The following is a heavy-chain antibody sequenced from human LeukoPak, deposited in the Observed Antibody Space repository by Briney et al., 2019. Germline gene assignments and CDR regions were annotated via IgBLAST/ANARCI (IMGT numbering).Heavy chain of an antibody. J-gene: IGHJ3*02. Sequence: SETLSLTCTVSGGSISSGGYYWSWIRQHPGKGLEWIGYIYYSGSTYYNPSLKSRVTMSVDTSKNQFSLKLSSVTAADTAVYYCARHGGESIVAMILHAFDIWGQGTMVTVSS. CDR2: IYYSGST. CDR3: ARHGGESIVAMILHAFDI. D-gene: IGHD5-12*01. CDR1: GGSISSGGYY. V-gene: IGHV4-31*03.